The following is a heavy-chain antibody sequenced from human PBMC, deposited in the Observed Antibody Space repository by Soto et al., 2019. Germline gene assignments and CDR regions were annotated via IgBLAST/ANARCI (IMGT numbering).Heavy chain of an antibody. CDR1: GFTFSSYW. J-gene: IGHJ6*02. D-gene: IGHD2-8*01. CDR3: ARVGRRGCTNGVCYYSYGMDV. Sequence: PGGSLRLSCAASGFTFSSYWMSWVRQAPGKGLEWVANIKQDGSEKYYVDSVKGRFTISRDNAKNSLYLQMNSLRAEDTAVYYCARVGRRGCTNGVCYYSYGMDVWGQGTTVTVSS. V-gene: IGHV3-7*03. CDR2: IKQDGSEK.